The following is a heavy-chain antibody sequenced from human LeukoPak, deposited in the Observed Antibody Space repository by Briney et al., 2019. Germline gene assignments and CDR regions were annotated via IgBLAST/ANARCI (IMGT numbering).Heavy chain of an antibody. D-gene: IGHD3-10*01. CDR3: ARVWFGELLYQAFPDY. V-gene: IGHV1-18*01. CDR1: GYTFTSYG. J-gene: IGHJ4*02. CDR2: ISAYNGNT. Sequence: ASVKVSCKASGYTFTSYGISWVRQAPGQGLEWMGWISAYNGNTNYAQKLQGRVTMTTDTSTSTAYMELRSPRSDDTAVYYCARVWFGELLYQAFPDYWGQGTLVTVSS.